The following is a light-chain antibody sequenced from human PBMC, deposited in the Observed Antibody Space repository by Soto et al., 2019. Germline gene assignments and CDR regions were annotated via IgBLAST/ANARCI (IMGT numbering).Light chain of an antibody. CDR1: QSVSSN. V-gene: IGKV3-11*01. Sequence: EIVMTQSPATLSVSPGERATLSCRASQSVSSNLAWYQQKPGQAPRLLIYDASNRATGIPARFSGSGSGTDFTLTISSLEPEDFAVYYCQQRSNWRGVTFGQGRRLEI. CDR3: QQRSNWRGVT. CDR2: DAS. J-gene: IGKJ5*01.